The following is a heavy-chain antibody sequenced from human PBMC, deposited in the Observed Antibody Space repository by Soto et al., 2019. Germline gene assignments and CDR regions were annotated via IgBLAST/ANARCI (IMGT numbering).Heavy chain of an antibody. J-gene: IGHJ6*02. Sequence: GGSLRLSCAASGFTFSSYGMHWVRQAPGKGLEWVAVIWYDGSNKYYADSVKGRFTISRDNSKNTLYLQMNSLRAEDTAVYYCARDFYCSGGSCYYGMDVWGQGTTVTVSS. CDR1: GFTFSSYG. V-gene: IGHV3-33*01. CDR3: ARDFYCSGGSCYYGMDV. CDR2: IWYDGSNK. D-gene: IGHD2-15*01.